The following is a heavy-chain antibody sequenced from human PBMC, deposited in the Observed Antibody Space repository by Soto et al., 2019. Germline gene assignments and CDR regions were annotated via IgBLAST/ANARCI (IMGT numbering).Heavy chain of an antibody. CDR2: INHSGST. Sequence: SETLSLTCAVYGGSFSGYYWSWIRQPPGKGLEWIGEINHSGSTNYNPSLKSRVTISVDTSKNQFSLKLSSVTAADTAVYYCARGGIVVVPAAMSRANYYMDVWGKGTTVTVSS. J-gene: IGHJ6*03. CDR3: ARGGIVVVPAAMSRANYYMDV. V-gene: IGHV4-34*01. D-gene: IGHD2-2*01. CDR1: GGSFSGYY.